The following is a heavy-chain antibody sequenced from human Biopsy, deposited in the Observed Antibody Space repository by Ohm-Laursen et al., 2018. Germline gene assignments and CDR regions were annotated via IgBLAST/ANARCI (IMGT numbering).Heavy chain of an antibody. V-gene: IGHV4-59*08. CDR2: ISYSGST. J-gene: IGHJ4*02. D-gene: IGHD3-16*01. CDR1: GDSISSYY. CDR3: AKQWSYYESFTQHYRGDFDY. Sequence: PPGTLSLTCTVSGDSISSYYWSWIRQPPGKGLEWIGYISYSGSTSYNPSLKSRVTISADTSKNQLSLTLGSVTAADTAVYFCAKQWSYYESFTQHYRGDFDYWGQGTLVIVSS.